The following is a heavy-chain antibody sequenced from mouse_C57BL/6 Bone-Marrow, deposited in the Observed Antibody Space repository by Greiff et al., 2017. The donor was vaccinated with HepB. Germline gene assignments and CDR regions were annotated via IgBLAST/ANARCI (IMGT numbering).Heavy chain of an antibody. Sequence: EVKLMESGGGLVKPGGSLKLSCAASGFTFSSYAMSWVRQTPEKRLEWVATISDGGSYTYYPDNVKGRFTISRDNAKNNLYLQMSHLKSEDTAMYDCARRGLRRCYAMDYWGQGTSVTVSS. CDR2: ISDGGSYT. CDR3: ARRGLRRCYAMDY. V-gene: IGHV5-4*03. J-gene: IGHJ4*01. D-gene: IGHD2-4*01. CDR1: GFTFSSYA.